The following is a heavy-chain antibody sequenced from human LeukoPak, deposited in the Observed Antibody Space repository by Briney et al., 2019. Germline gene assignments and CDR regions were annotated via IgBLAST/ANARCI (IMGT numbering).Heavy chain of an antibody. CDR2: IYHSGST. D-gene: IGHD2-2*01. J-gene: IGHJ6*03. CDR1: GGSISSGDYY. Sequence: PSQTLSLTRTVSGGSISSGDYYWSWIRQPPGKGLEWIGSIYHSGSTNYNPSLKSRVTMSVDTSKNQFSLKLSSVTAADTAVYYCARSRYIGVPAASYYYYYMDVWGKGTTVTVSS. V-gene: IGHV4-39*07. CDR3: ARSRYIGVPAASYYYYYMDV.